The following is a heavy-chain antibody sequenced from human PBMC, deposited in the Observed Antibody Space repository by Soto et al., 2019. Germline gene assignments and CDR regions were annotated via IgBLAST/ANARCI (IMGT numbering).Heavy chain of an antibody. D-gene: IGHD2-2*01. V-gene: IGHV1-24*01. J-gene: IGHJ4*02. CDR2: FDPEDGET. CDR1: GYTLTELS. Sequence: ASVKVSCKVSGYTLTELSMHWVRQAPGKGLEWMGGFDPEDGETIYAQKFQGRVTTTEDTSTDTAYMELSSLRSEDTAVYYCATDLITPLYCSSTSCYDDYWGQGTLVTVSS. CDR3: ATDLITPLYCSSTSCYDDY.